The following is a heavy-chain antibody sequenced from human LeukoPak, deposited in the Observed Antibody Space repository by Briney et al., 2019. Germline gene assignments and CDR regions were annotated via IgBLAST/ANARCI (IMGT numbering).Heavy chain of an antibody. CDR1: GGSISSGGYS. J-gene: IGHJ6*02. CDR2: INHSGST. V-gene: IGHV4-34*01. CDR3: ARVAPYYYYGMDV. Sequence: SETLSLTCAVSGGSISSGGYSWSWIRQPPGKGLEWIGEINHSGSTNYNPSPKSRVTISVDTSKNQFSLKLSSVTAADTAVYYCARVAPYYYYGMDVWGQGTTVTVSS.